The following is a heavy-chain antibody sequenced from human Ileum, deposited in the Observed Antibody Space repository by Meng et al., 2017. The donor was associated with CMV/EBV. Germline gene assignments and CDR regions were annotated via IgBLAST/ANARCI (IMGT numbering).Heavy chain of an antibody. Sequence: SVKVSFKASRYTFTSYDINWVRQAARQGLEWVGWMNPNSGNTGYAQKFQGRVIITRNTSVSTDHTELSSLRSEDTAVYYCAKGRGVGSVGPFDYWGQGTLVTVSS. J-gene: IGHJ4*02. CDR3: AKGRGVGSVGPFDY. D-gene: IGHD2-8*02. CDR2: MNPNSGNT. V-gene: IGHV1-8*03. CDR1: RYTFTSYD.